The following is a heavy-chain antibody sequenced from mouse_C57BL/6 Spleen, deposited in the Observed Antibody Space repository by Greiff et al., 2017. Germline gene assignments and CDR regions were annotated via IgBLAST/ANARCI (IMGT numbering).Heavy chain of an antibody. Sequence: QVQLQQPGAELVRPGTSVKLSCKASGYTFTSYWMHWVKQRPGQGLEWIGVIDPSDSYTNYNQKFKGKATLTVDTSSSTAYMQRSSLTSEDSAVYYCAAGVRRVDYWGQGTTLTVSS. CDR2: IDPSDSYT. J-gene: IGHJ2*01. V-gene: IGHV1-59*01. CDR1: GYTFTSYW. CDR3: AAGVRRVDY. D-gene: IGHD2-14*01.